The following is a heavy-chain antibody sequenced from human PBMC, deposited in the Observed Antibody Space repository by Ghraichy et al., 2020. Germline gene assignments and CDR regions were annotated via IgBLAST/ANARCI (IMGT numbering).Heavy chain of an antibody. D-gene: IGHD3-10*01. V-gene: IGHV3-23*01. CDR3: ARARGLITIVRGLITTAYYFDY. CDR2: ISASGGSA. Sequence: GGSLRLSCAASGFTFNTYAMSWVRQAPGKGLEWVSVISASGGSADYADSVKGRFTISRDNSGNTLYLQMSSLRAEDTAVYFCARARGLITIVRGLITTAYYFDYWGQGTLVTVSS. J-gene: IGHJ4*02. CDR1: GFTFNTYA.